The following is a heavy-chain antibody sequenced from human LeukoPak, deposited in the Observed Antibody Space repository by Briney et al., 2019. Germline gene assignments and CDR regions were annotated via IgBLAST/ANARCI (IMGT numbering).Heavy chain of an antibody. D-gene: IGHD5-12*01. V-gene: IGHV3-23*01. J-gene: IGHJ4*02. CDR1: GFTFSSYA. CDR3: AKSWLRLGGDY. CDR2: ISGSGGAT. Sequence: PGRSLRLSCAASGFTFSSYAMSWVRQAPGKGLEWVSAISGSGGATYYADSVKGRFTISRDNSKNTLYLQMSSLRAEDTAVYYCAKSWLRLGGDYWGQGTLVTVSS.